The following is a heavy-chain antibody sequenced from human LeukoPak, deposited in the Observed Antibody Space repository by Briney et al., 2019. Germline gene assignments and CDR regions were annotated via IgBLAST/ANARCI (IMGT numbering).Heavy chain of an antibody. CDR1: GGSISSSSYY. CDR2: IYYSGST. CDR3: ARRVGYDSSGSFDY. V-gene: IGHV4-39*01. Sequence: SETLCLTCTVSGGSISSSSYYWGWIRQPPGKGLEWIGSIYYSGSTYYNPSLKSRVTISVDTSKNQFSLKLSSVTAADTAVYYCARRVGYDSSGSFDYWGQGTLVTVSS. D-gene: IGHD3-22*01. J-gene: IGHJ4*02.